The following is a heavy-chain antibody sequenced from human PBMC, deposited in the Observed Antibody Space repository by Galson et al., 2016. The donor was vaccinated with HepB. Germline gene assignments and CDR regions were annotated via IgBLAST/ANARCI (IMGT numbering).Heavy chain of an antibody. CDR1: GDTFSNYA. V-gene: IGHV1-69*10. CDR3: TRDSGRHSYGQYYYGMDV. CDR2: IMPLLGTT. D-gene: IGHD3-10*01. J-gene: IGHJ6*02. Sequence: SVKVSCKASGDTFSNYAFSWVRQAPGQGLEWVGWIMPLLGTTKYAQKVEGRVTISADTPTATSYMELSSLMLEDTAVYYCTRDSGRHSYGQYYYGMDVWGQGTTVIVSS.